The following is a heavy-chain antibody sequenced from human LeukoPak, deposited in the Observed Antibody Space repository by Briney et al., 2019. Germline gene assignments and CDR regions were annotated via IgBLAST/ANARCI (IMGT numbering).Heavy chain of an antibody. Sequence: GGSLRLSCAVSGFTVSSNYMSWVRQAPGKGLECVSVIYSGGSTYYADSVKGRFTISRDNSKNTLYLQMNSLRAEDTAVYYCATSSNAPGNHWGQGTLVTVSS. CDR1: GFTVSSNY. D-gene: IGHD2-2*01. J-gene: IGHJ5*02. V-gene: IGHV3-66*01. CDR3: ATSSNAPGNH. CDR2: IYSGGST.